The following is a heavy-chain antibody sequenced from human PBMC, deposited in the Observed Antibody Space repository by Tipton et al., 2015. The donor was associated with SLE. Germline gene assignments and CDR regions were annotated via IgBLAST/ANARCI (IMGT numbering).Heavy chain of an antibody. V-gene: IGHV3-33*01. CDR1: GFTFSSYG. Sequence: RSLRLSCAASGFTFSSYGMHWVRQAPGKGLEWVAFIRYDGSNKYYADSVKGRFTISRDNSKNTLYLQMNSLRAEDTAVYYCARDGRTQWLVSPYYFDYWGQGTLVTVSS. CDR3: ARDGRTQWLVSPYYFDY. CDR2: IRYDGSNK. D-gene: IGHD6-19*01. J-gene: IGHJ4*02.